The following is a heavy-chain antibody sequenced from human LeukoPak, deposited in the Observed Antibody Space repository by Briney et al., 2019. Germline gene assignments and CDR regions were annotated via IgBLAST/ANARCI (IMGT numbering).Heavy chain of an antibody. J-gene: IGHJ4*02. D-gene: IGHD3-10*01. CDR1: GFTFNTYT. CDR2: ITASSTAI. CDR3: ARERFHGSGAPKYDF. Sequence: GGSLRFSCAASGFTFNTYTMNWVRQAPGKGLEWVSSITASSTAIYSADSVKGRFTISRDNAKNFLYLQMNSLRAEDTAVYYCARERFHGSGAPKYDFWGQGTLVTVSS. V-gene: IGHV3-21*01.